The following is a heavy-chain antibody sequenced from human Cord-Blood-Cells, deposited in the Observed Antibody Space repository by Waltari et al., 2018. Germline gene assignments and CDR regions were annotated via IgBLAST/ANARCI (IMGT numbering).Heavy chain of an antibody. J-gene: IGHJ4*02. CDR2: ISAYNGNT. D-gene: IGHD4-17*01. Sequence: GQGLEWMGWISAYNGNTNYAQKLRGRVTMTTDTSTSTAYMELRSLRSDDTAVYYCARDLFHGDYYFDYWGQGTLVTVSS. CDR3: ARDLFHGDYYFDY. V-gene: IGHV1-18*01.